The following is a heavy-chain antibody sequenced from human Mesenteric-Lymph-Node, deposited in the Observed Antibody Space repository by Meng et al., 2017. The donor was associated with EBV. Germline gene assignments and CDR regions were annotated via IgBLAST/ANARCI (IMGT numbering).Heavy chain of an antibody. D-gene: IGHD3-10*01. CDR2: INHSGST. CDR3: ARPRIRYGSGSYYY. Sequence: QVQLQEWGPGRLKPSETLSLTCAVHGGSFSDYFWTWIRQAPGKGLEWVGEINHSGSTKYNPSLKSRVTISVDTSKNQISLNLNSVTAADTAVYYCARPRIRYGSGSYYYWGQGTLVTASS. V-gene: IGHV4-34*01. CDR1: GGSFSDYF. J-gene: IGHJ4*02.